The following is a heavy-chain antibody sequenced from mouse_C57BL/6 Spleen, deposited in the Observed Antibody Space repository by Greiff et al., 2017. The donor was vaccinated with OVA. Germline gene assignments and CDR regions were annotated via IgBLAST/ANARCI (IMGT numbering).Heavy chain of an antibody. J-gene: IGHJ1*03. CDR1: GYTFTSYW. CDR2: IDPSDSYT. CDR3: ARFHFDV. V-gene: IGHV1-50*01. Sequence: QVQLKQPGAELVKPGASVKLSCKASGYTFTSYWMQWVKQRPGQGLEWIGEIDPSDSYTNYNQKFKGKATLTVDTSSSTAYMQLSSLTSEDSAVYYCARFHFDVWGTGTTVTVSS.